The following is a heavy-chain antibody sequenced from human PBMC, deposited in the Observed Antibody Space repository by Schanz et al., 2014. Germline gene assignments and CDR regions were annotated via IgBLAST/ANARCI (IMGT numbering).Heavy chain of an antibody. D-gene: IGHD6-25*01. CDR2: IGTSGGT. J-gene: IGHJ4*02. Sequence: EVPLVESGGDLVQPGGSLKLSCAASGLIFSNYVMSWVRQAPGKGLEWVSTIGTSGGTNYAESVKGRFTISRDNSKNTLYLQMNSLRAEDTAVYFCAKVRYSSGWRGDYFDEWGQGTLVTVAS. CDR1: GLIFSNYV. CDR3: AKVRYSSGWRGDYFDE. V-gene: IGHV3-23*04.